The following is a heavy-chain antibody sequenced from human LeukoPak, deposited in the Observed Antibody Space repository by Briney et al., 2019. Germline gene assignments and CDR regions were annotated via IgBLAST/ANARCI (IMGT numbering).Heavy chain of an antibody. J-gene: IGHJ6*02. CDR2: ISWNSGSI. V-gene: IGHV3-9*01. CDR3: AKDRIVGTNYLGYGMDV. D-gene: IGHD1-26*01. CDR1: GFTFDDYA. Sequence: PGGSLRLSCAASGFTFDDYAMHWVRQAPGKGLEWVSGISWNSGSIGYADSVKGRFTISRDNAKNSLYLQMNSLRAEDTAVYYCAKDRIVGTNYLGYGMDVWGQGTTVTVSS.